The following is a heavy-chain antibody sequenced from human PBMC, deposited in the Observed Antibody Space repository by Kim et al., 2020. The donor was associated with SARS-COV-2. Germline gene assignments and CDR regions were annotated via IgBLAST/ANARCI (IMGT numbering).Heavy chain of an antibody. J-gene: IGHJ4*02. CDR3: AGQTYYYGSGREGDY. D-gene: IGHD3-10*01. CDR1: GGSFSGYY. V-gene: IGHV4-34*01. Sequence: SETLSLTCAVYGGSFSGYYWSWIRQPPGKGLEWIGEINHSGSTNYNPSLKSRVTISVDTSKNQFSLKLSSVTAADTAVYYCAGQTYYYGSGREGDYWGQGTLVTVSS. CDR2: INHSGST.